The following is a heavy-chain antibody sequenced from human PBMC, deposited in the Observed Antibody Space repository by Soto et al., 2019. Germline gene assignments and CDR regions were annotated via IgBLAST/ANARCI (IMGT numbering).Heavy chain of an antibody. CDR2: ISAYNGNT. CDR3: TNWYSSSWSRGMDV. CDR1: GYTFTSYG. J-gene: IGHJ6*02. Sequence: EASVKVSCKASGYTFTSYGISWVRQAPGQGLEWMGWISAYNGNTNYAQKLQGRVTMTTDTSTSTAYMELRGLGSDDTAVYYCTNWYSSSWSRGMDVWGQGTTVTVSS. V-gene: IGHV1-18*04. D-gene: IGHD6-13*01.